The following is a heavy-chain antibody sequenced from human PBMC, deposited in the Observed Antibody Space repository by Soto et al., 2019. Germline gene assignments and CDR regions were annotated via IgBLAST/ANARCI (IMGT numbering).Heavy chain of an antibody. CDR2: ISGSGGST. J-gene: IGHJ6*03. Sequence: EVQLVESGGGLVQPGGSLRLSCAASGFTFSSYAMSWVRQAPGKGLEWVSAISGSGGSTYYADSVKGRFTISRDNTKNTLQLKMNSLRAADTAVYECAHGPGGDTQYFYYYIDLWGKGTMVTVSS. CDR1: GFTFSSYA. CDR3: AHGPGGDTQYFYYYIDL. V-gene: IGHV3-23*04. D-gene: IGHD3-10*01.